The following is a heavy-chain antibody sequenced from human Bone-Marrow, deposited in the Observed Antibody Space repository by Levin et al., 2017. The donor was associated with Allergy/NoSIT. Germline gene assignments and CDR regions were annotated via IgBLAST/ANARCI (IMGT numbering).Heavy chain of an antibody. V-gene: IGHV3-21*01. CDR1: GFTFSTYS. Sequence: PGGSLRLSCAASGFTFSTYSMNWVRQAPGKGLEWVSFISSSSSYIYYADSVKGRFTISRDNAKNSLYLQINTLRAEDTAVYYCARSLNDFYAPPDYYGMDVWGQGTTVTVSS. J-gene: IGHJ6*02. CDR3: ARSLNDFYAPPDYYGMDV. CDR2: ISSSSSYI. D-gene: IGHD3-3*01.